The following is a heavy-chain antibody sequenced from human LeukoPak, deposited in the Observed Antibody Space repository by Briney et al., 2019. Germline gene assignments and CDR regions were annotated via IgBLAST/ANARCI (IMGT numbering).Heavy chain of an antibody. J-gene: IGHJ1*01. D-gene: IGHD6-13*01. V-gene: IGHV4-38-2*02. CDR2: IYHSGST. Sequence: SETLSLTCTVSGYSISSGYYWGWIRQPPGKGLEWIGSIYHSGSTYYNPSLKSRVTISVDTSKNQFSLKLSSVTAADTAVYYCASRDPNVMSIAAAGPAEYFQHWGQGTLVTVSS. CDR3: ASRDPNVMSIAAAGPAEYFQH. CDR1: GYSISSGYY.